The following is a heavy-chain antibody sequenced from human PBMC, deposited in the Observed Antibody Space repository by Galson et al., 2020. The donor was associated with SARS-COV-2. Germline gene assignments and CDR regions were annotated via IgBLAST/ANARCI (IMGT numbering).Heavy chain of an antibody. CDR3: ARDLAGTTSELDY. Sequence: INPSGGSTSYAQKFQGRVTMTRDTSTSTVYMELSSLRSEDTAVYYCARDLAGTTSELDYWGQGTLVTVSS. CDR2: INPSGGST. D-gene: IGHD1-1*01. V-gene: IGHV1-46*01. J-gene: IGHJ4*02.